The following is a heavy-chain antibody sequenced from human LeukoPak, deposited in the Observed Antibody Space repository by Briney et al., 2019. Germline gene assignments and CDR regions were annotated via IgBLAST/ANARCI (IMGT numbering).Heavy chain of an antibody. Sequence: ASVKVSCKASGYTFTGYYMHWVRQAPGQGLEWMRWINPNSGGTNYAQKFQGRVTMTRNTSISTAYMELSSLSSEDTAVYYCARGTPSGWYGTAYWGQGSLVTVSS. CDR2: INPNSGGT. CDR3: ARGTPSGWYGTAY. D-gene: IGHD6-19*01. J-gene: IGHJ4*02. V-gene: IGHV1-2*02. CDR1: GYTFTGYY.